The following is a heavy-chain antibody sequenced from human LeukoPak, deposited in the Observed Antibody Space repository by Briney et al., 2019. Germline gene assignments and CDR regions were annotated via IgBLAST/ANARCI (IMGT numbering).Heavy chain of an antibody. D-gene: IGHD4-17*01. Sequence: ASVKVSCKASGGTFSSYAISWVRQAPGQGLEWMGGIIPIFGTANYAQKFQGRVTITADESTSTAYMELSSLRSEDTAVYYCARVVTVTKGSPYYFDYWGQGTLVTVSS. CDR2: IIPIFGTA. CDR1: GGTFSSYA. CDR3: ARVVTVTKGSPYYFDY. J-gene: IGHJ4*02. V-gene: IGHV1-69*13.